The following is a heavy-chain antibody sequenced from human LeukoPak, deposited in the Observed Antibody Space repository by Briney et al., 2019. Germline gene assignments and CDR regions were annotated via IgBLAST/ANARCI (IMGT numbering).Heavy chain of an antibody. CDR2: ISGRDGRT. V-gene: IGHV3-23*01. J-gene: IGHJ4*02. CDR1: GFTFSSYA. CDR3: ARDTRIFGGYFDY. Sequence: GGSLRLSCAASGFTFSSYAMSWVRQAPGRGLEWVSAISGRDGRTYYTDSVKGRFTISRDNSRDTLYLQMNSLRAEDTAVYYCARDTRIFGGYFDYWGQGTLVTVSS. D-gene: IGHD2-21*01.